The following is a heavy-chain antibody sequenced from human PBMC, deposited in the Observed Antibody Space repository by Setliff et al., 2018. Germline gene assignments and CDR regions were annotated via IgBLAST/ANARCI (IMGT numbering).Heavy chain of an antibody. Sequence: PSETLSLTCVVYGDSFSDYYWSWIRQPPGKGLEWIEEINHRGSTNYNPSLSGRVTISIDTSKNQFSLRLTSVTAADTAVYYCARVDFTMLQGVLGQWGQGTLVTVSS. CDR2: INHRGST. CDR1: GDSFSDYY. D-gene: IGHD3-10*01. CDR3: ARVDFTMLQGVLGQ. J-gene: IGHJ1*01. V-gene: IGHV4-34*01.